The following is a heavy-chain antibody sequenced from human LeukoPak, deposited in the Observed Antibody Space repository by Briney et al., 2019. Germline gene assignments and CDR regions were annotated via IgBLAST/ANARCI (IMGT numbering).Heavy chain of an antibody. Sequence: GGSLRLSCAASGFIFSNSNMNWVRQAPGKGLEWVSYISGSSSSSNTIYYADSVKGRFTISRDNAKNSLYLQMNSLRAEDTAVYYCARDGVWSSWTNYYYYGMDVWGQGTTVTVSS. V-gene: IGHV3-48*01. CDR1: GFIFSNSN. CDR3: ARDGVWSSWTNYYYYGMDV. J-gene: IGHJ6*02. D-gene: IGHD6-13*01. CDR2: ISGSSSSSNTI.